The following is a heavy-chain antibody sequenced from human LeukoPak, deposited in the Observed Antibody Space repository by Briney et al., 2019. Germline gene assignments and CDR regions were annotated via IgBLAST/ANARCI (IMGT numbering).Heavy chain of an antibody. CDR2: IFASGST. J-gene: IGHJ4*02. CDR1: GASISTYY. V-gene: IGHV4-4*07. CDR3: VQDGPLRSDY. Sequence: SETLSLTCTVSGASISTYYWSWIRQPAGKGLEWIGRIFASGSTNYNPSLKSRIAMSVDTPKNQFSLNLTSVTAADTAMYYCVQDGPLRSDYWGQGTLVTVSS. D-gene: IGHD5/OR15-5a*01.